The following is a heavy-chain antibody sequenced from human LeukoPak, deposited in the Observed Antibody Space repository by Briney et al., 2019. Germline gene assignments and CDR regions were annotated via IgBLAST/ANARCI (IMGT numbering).Heavy chain of an antibody. CDR2: IKQDGSEK. CDR1: GFTFSSYW. V-gene: IGHV3-7*01. D-gene: IGHD2-15*01. J-gene: IGHJ4*02. Sequence: GGSLRLSCAASGFTFSSYWMSWVRQAPGKGLEWVANIKQDGSEKYYVDSVKGRFTISRDNAKNSLYLQMNSLRAEDTAVYYCARVSRDIVVVVAATERHFDYWGQGTLVTVSS. CDR3: ARVSRDIVVVVAATERHFDY.